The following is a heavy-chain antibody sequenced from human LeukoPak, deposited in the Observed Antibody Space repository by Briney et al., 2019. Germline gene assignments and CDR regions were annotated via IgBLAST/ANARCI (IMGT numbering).Heavy chain of an antibody. CDR3: ARGGYCSSTSCYEAWFFDY. CDR1: GFTFSSYW. V-gene: IGHV3-7*01. Sequence: PGGSLRLSCAASGFTFSSYWMSWVRQAPGKGLEWVANIKQDGSEKYYVDSVKGRSTISRDNAKNSLYLQMNSLRAEDTAVYYCARGGYCSSTSCYEAWFFDYWGQGTLVTVSS. J-gene: IGHJ4*02. CDR2: IKQDGSEK. D-gene: IGHD2-2*03.